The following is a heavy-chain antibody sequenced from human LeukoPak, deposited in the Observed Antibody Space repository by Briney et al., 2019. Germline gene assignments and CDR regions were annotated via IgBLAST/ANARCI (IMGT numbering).Heavy chain of an antibody. J-gene: IGHJ3*02. D-gene: IGHD3-10*01. CDR3: ARQDYFSSGSGAFDI. CDR1: GFTFSSYE. V-gene: IGHV3-48*03. Sequence: GGSLRLSCEASGFTFSSYEMNWVRQAPGKGLEWVSYSSSSGSAIYYADSVKGRLTISRDNAKNSLYLQMNSLRAEDTAVYFCARQDYFSSGSGAFDIWGQGTMVTVSS. CDR2: SSSSGSAI.